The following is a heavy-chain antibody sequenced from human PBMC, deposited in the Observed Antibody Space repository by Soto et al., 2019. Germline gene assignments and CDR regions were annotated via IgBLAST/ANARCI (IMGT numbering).Heavy chain of an antibody. CDR1: GFTFSSYS. Sequence: GGSLRLSCAASGFTFSSYSMNWVRQAPGKGLECVSSISSSCSYIYYADSVKGRFTISRDNAKNSLYLQMNSLRAEDTAVYYCARVVVADAFDIWGQGTMVTVSS. CDR3: ARVVVADAFDI. D-gene: IGHD2-15*01. CDR2: ISSSCSYI. V-gene: IGHV3-21*01. J-gene: IGHJ3*02.